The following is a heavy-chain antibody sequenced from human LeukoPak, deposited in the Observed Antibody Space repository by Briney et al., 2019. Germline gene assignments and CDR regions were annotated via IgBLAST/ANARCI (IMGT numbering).Heavy chain of an antibody. CDR2: ISGSGGST. CDR1: GFTFSSYA. Sequence: GRSLRLSCAASGFTFSSYAMSWVRQAPGKGLEWVSAISGSGGSTYYADSVKGRFTISRDNSKNTLYLQMNSLRAEDTAVYYCAKLVNYYDFWSGLDYWGQGTLVTVSS. CDR3: AKLVNYYDFWSGLDY. J-gene: IGHJ4*02. V-gene: IGHV3-23*01. D-gene: IGHD3-3*01.